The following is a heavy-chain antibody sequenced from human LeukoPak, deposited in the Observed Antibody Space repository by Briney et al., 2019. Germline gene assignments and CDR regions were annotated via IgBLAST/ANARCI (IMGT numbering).Heavy chain of an antibody. CDR2: IYHSGST. Sequence: SETLSLTCTVSGYSISSGYYWGWIRQPPGKVLEWIGSIYHSGSTYYNPSLKSRVTISVDTSKNQFSLKLSSVTAAGTAVYYCARVRRGYSGYDFVYFDYWGQGTLVTVSS. D-gene: IGHD5-12*01. V-gene: IGHV4-38-2*02. CDR3: ARVRRGYSGYDFVYFDY. CDR1: GYSISSGYY. J-gene: IGHJ4*02.